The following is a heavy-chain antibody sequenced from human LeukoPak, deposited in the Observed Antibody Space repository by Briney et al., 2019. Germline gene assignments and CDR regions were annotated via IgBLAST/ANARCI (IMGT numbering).Heavy chain of an antibody. J-gene: IGHJ4*02. Sequence: SGTLSLTCAVSGGSILTTNWWSWVRPPPGKGLEWIEEVHLSGTSNYNPSLKSRVSMSIDKSKNQLSLKLTSVTAADTAMYYCARESGAFSPFGFWGQGTLVTASS. CDR2: VHLSGTS. D-gene: IGHD1-26*01. CDR1: GGSILTTNW. CDR3: ARESGAFSPFGF. V-gene: IGHV4-4*02.